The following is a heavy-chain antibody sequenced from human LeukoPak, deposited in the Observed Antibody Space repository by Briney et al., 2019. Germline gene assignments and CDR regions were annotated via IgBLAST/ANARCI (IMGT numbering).Heavy chain of an antibody. D-gene: IGHD1-26*01. CDR3: ARGSTPYSGSYIDY. CDR2: IYSGGST. CDR1: RFPFSNYP. J-gene: IGHJ4*02. V-gene: IGHV3-66*01. Sequence: PGGSLRLSCAASRFPFSNYPMNWVRQAPGKGLEWVSVIYSGGSTYYADSVKGRFTISRDNSKNTLYLQMNSLRDEDTAVYYCARGSTPYSGSYIDYWGQGTLVTVSS.